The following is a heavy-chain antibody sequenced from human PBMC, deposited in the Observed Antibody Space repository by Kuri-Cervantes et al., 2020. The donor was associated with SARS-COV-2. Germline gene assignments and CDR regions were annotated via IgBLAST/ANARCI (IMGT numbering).Heavy chain of an antibody. CDR1: GGSISSYY. Sequence: GSLRLSCTVSGGSISSYYWSWIRQPPGKGLEWIAYLSYSGSTTYNPSLKSRVTISVDTSKNQFSLKLSSVTAADTAVYYCARRSRKGYAFDIWGQGTMVTVSS. V-gene: IGHV4-59*08. J-gene: IGHJ3*02. CDR3: ARRSRKGYAFDI. CDR2: LSYSGST.